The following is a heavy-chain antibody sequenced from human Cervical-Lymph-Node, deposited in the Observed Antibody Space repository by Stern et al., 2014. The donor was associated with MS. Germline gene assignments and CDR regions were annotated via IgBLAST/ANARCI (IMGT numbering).Heavy chain of an antibody. CDR3: ATDRGVX. Sequence: QVQLVQSGAEVKKPGASVTLSCNVAGHPLSELAMHWMRKLPPRGLARVGQFDPEDGETDYAQPFQDRLRMTADTPTGTAYMTLTALRSEDTAVYYCATDRGVXWGPGTLVTVSS. V-gene: IGHV1-24*01. CDR1: GHPLSELA. J-gene: IGHJ4*02. CDR2: FDPEDGET. D-gene: IGHD3-10*01.